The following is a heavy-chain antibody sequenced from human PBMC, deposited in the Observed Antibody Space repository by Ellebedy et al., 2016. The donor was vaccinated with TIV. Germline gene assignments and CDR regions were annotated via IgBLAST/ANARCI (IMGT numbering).Heavy chain of an antibody. CDR1: GFTFSTYW. V-gene: IGHV3-74*01. Sequence: GESLKISCAGSGFTFSTYWMHWVRQAPGKGLVWVSRINGDESSTTYADSVKGRFTVSRDNAKNTLYLQMNSLSPDDTAVYYCTREARWGNWYFDLWGRGTLVAVST. CDR2: INGDESST. J-gene: IGHJ2*01. D-gene: IGHD4-23*01. CDR3: TREARWGNWYFDL.